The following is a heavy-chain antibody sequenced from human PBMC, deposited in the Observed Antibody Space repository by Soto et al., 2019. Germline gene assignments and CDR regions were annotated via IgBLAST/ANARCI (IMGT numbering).Heavy chain of an antibody. CDR1: GGSISSYY. D-gene: IGHD6-25*01. CDR2: IYYSGST. J-gene: IGHJ6*02. Sequence: LSLTCTVSGGSISSYYWSLIRQPPGKGLEWIGYIYYSGSTNYNPSLKSRVTISVDTSKNQFSLKLSSVTAADTAVYYCARTGFTGYSSDHGMDVWGQGTTVTVSS. CDR3: ARTGFTGYSSDHGMDV. V-gene: IGHV4-59*01.